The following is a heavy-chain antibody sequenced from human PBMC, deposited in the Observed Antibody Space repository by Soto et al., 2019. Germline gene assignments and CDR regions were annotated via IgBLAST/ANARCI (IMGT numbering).Heavy chain of an antibody. D-gene: IGHD3-22*01. V-gene: IGHV3-33*01. CDR2: IWYDGSNK. Sequence: PGGSLRLSCAASGFTFSSYGMHWVRQAPGKGLEWVAVIWYDGSNKYYADSVKGRFTISRDNSKNTLYLQMNSLRAEDTAVYYCARELTQILTMTLGGMDVWGQGTTVTVSS. CDR1: GFTFSSYG. CDR3: ARELTQILTMTLGGMDV. J-gene: IGHJ6*02.